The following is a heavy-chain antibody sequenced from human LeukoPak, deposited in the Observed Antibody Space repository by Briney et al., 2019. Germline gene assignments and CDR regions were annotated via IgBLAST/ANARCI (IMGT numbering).Heavy chain of an antibody. D-gene: IGHD2-15*01. V-gene: IGHV4-31*03. Sequence: SETLSLTCTVSGGSISSGGYYWSWIRQHPGTGLEWIGYIYYSGSTYYNPSLKSRVTISVDTSKNQFSLKLSSVTAADTAVYYCARGDCSGGSCYPPNDAFDIWGQGTMVTVSS. J-gene: IGHJ3*02. CDR3: ARGDCSGGSCYPPNDAFDI. CDR2: IYYSGST. CDR1: GGSISSGGYY.